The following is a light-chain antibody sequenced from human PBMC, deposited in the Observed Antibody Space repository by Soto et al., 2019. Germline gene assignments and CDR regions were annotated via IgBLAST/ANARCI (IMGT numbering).Light chain of an antibody. J-gene: IGKJ4*01. CDR1: QSISNW. Sequence: DIQMTQSPSTLSASVGDRVTITCRARQSISNWLAWYQQKPGNAPKLLIYDASSWESGVPSGFSGSGSGTDFTLAISSLQPADFATYHCQQYNSYFGGGTKVEVK. V-gene: IGKV1-5*01. CDR3: QQYNSY. CDR2: DAS.